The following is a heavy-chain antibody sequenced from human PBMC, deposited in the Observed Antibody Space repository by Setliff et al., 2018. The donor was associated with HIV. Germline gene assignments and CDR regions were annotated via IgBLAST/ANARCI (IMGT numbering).Heavy chain of an antibody. CDR2: IYYSGTT. CDR1: GGSINSDNYY. CDR3: ASRGIVVVTMIMPDEFFVH. V-gene: IGHV4-39*01. Sequence: PSETLSLTCSVSGGSINSDNYYWGWIRQAPGKGLEWIGSIYYSGTTYYNPSLRGRVTISVDRSRNQFSLTLNSVTAADTATYYCASRGIVVVTMIMPDEFFVHWGHGTLVTVSS. J-gene: IGHJ1*01. D-gene: IGHD2-21*02.